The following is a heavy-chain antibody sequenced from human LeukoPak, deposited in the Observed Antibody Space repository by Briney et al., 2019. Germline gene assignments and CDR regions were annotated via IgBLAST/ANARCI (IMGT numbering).Heavy chain of an antibody. CDR1: GYSISSGYY. J-gene: IGHJ4*02. CDR2: IYYSGST. Sequence: PSETLSLTCTVSGYSISSGYYWGWIRQPPGKGLEWIGSIYYSGSTYYNPSLKSRVTISVDTSKNQFSLKLSSVTAADTAVYYCARGVFASGWYRGDYFDYWGQGTLVTVSS. CDR3: ARGVFASGWYRGDYFDY. V-gene: IGHV4-38-2*02. D-gene: IGHD6-19*01.